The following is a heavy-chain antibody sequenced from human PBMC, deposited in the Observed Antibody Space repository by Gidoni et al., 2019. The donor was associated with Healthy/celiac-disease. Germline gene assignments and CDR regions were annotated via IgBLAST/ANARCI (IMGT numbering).Heavy chain of an antibody. V-gene: IGHV3-23*01. D-gene: IGHD2-2*01. CDR2: ISGSGGST. Sequence: EVQLLESGGGLVQPGGSLRLSCAASGFTFSSYAMSWVRQAPGKGLEWVSAISGSGGSTYYADSVKGRFTISRDNSKNTLYLQMNSLRAEDTAVYYCAKVIRYCSSTSCHPFDYWGQGTLVTVSS. CDR1: GFTFSSYA. J-gene: IGHJ4*02. CDR3: AKVIRYCSSTSCHPFDY.